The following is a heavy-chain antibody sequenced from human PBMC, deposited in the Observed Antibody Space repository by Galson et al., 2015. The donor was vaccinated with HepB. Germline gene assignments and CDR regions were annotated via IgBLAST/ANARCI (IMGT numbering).Heavy chain of an antibody. CDR3: TRVAHRFGPEWVPQGSYYFDY. V-gene: IGHV4-59*01. Sequence: SETLSLTCSVSGDSMSNYHWSWIRQTPGKGLEWIGYIHYSGNINYNASLKSRVTMSVDASKNQFSLKLSSVTAADTAVYYCTRVAHRFGPEWVPQGSYYFDYWGQGTLVTVS. J-gene: IGHJ4*02. CDR2: IHYSGNI. CDR1: GDSMSNYH. D-gene: IGHD3-10*01.